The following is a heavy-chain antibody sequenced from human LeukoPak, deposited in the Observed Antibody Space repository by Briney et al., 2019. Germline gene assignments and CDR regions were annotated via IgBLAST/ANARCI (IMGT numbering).Heavy chain of an antibody. CDR1: GFTFSSYW. CDR3: ARGRVAATY. CDR2: IKQDGSEK. D-gene: IGHD2-15*01. J-gene: IGHJ4*02. Sequence: GGSLRLSCAASGFTFSSYWTSWVRQAPGKGLEWVANIKQDGSEKYYVDSVKGRFTISRDNAKNSLYLQMNSLRAEDTAVYYCARGRVAATYWGQGTLVTVSS. V-gene: IGHV3-7*01.